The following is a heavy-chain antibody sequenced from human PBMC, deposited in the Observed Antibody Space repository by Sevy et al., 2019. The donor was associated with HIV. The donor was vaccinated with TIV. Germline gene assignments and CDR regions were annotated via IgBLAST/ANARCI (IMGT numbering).Heavy chain of an antibody. J-gene: IGHJ4*02. Sequence: SETLSLTCAVYGGSFSGYYWSWIRQPPGKGLEWIGEINHSGSTNYNPSLKSRVTISVDTSKNQYSLKLSSVTAADTAVYYCARGRGSRPRRLPTPPDYWGQGTLVTVSS. CDR2: INHSGST. CDR3: ARGRGSRPRRLPTPPDY. D-gene: IGHD3-10*01. V-gene: IGHV4-34*01. CDR1: GGSFSGYY.